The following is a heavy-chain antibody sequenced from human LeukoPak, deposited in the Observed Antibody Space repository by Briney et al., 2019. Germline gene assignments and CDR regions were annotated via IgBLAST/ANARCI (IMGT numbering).Heavy chain of an antibody. J-gene: IGHJ4*02. CDR3: AKDYGVSTSLGPFDY. D-gene: IGHD1-26*01. CDR2: ISWNSGSI. Sequence: GRSLRLSCAASGFTFDDYAMHWVRQAPGKGLEWVSGISWNSGSIGYADSVKGRFTISRDNAKNSLYLQMNSLRAEDTALYYCAKDYGVSTSLGPFDYWGQGTLVTVSS. CDR1: GFTFDDYA. V-gene: IGHV3-9*01.